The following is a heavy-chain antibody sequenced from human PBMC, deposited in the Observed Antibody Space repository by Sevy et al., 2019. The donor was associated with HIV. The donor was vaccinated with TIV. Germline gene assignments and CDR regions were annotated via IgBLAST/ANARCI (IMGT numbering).Heavy chain of an antibody. CDR1: GFTFSKYS. CDR3: AREGCTKPLDY. D-gene: IGHD2-8*01. J-gene: IGHJ4*02. CDR2: LSFGCGEI. Sequence: GGSLRLSCAASGFTFSKYSMSWVRQPPGKGLEWVSTLSFGCGEINYADSVKGRFTISRDNSKSSVYLQMNNLRPEDTAVYYGAREGCTKPLDYWGQGTLVTVSS. V-gene: IGHV3-23*01.